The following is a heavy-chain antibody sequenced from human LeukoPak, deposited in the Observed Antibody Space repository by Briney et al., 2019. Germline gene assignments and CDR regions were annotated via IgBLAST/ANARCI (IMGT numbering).Heavy chain of an antibody. Sequence: ASVKVSCKASGYTFTSYYMHWVRQAPGQGLEWMGIINPSGGSTSYAQKFQGRVTMTRDASTSTVYMELSSLRSEDTAVYYCARELAGIGEPEIRGVYYGMDVWGKGTTVTVSS. CDR3: ARELAGIGEPEIRGVYYGMDV. CDR2: INPSGGST. CDR1: GYTFTSYY. V-gene: IGHV1-46*01. J-gene: IGHJ6*04. D-gene: IGHD3-10*01.